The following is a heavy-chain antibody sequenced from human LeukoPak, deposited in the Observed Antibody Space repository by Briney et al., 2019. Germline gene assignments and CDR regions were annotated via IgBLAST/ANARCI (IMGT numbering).Heavy chain of an antibody. CDR1: GFTFSSYG. D-gene: IGHD2-21*01. CDR3: SKGQRVVVLVPYYFDY. Sequence: GGSLRLSCAASGFTFSSYGMHWVRQAPGKGLEWVAFIRYDGSNKYYADSVNGRFTSSKANSKNTLYLQSNSLRAEDAAVYYCSKGQRVVVLVPYYFDYWGQGTLVTVSS. V-gene: IGHV3-30*02. CDR2: IRYDGSNK. J-gene: IGHJ4*02.